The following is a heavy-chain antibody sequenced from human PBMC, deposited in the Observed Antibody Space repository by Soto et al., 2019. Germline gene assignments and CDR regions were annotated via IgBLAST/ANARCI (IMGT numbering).Heavy chain of an antibody. CDR2: ISSSSSYI. CDR3: ASHPEDSSGYWYYFDY. V-gene: IGHV3-21*01. Sequence: EVQLVESGGGLVKPGGSLRLSCAASGFTLSSYSMNCVRQAPGKGLEWVSSISSSSSYIYYADSVKGQFTISRDKAKKTLYLQMNSLRAEDTAVYYCASHPEDSSGYWYYFDYWGKGTLVTVSA. D-gene: IGHD3-22*01. CDR1: GFTLSSYS. J-gene: IGHJ4*02.